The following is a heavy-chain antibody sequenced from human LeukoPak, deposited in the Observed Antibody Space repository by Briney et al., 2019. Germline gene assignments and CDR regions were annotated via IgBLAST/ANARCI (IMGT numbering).Heavy chain of an antibody. D-gene: IGHD2-2*01. CDR3: ARDRPSSDALDI. CDR2: ISGSGGST. J-gene: IGHJ3*02. Sequence: GGSLRLPCAASGFTFSSYAMSWVRQAPGKGLEWVSAISGSGGSTYYADSVKGRFTISRDNSKNTLYLQMNSLRAEDTAVYYCARDRPSSDALDIWGQGTMVTVSS. V-gene: IGHV3-23*01. CDR1: GFTFSSYA.